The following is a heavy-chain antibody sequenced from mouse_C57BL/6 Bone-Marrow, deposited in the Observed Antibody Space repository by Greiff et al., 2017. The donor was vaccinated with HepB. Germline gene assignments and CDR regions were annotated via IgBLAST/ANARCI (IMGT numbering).Heavy chain of an antibody. CDR3: ARFYYYGSSYGWYFDV. CDR1: GYTFTGYW. D-gene: IGHD1-1*01. Sequence: VHLVESGAELMKPGASVKLSCKATGYTFTGYWIEWVKQRPGHGLEWIGEILPGSGSTNYNEKFKGKATFTADTSSNTAYMQLSSLTTEDSAIYYCARFYYYGSSYGWYFDVWGTGTTVTVSS. J-gene: IGHJ1*03. CDR2: ILPGSGST. V-gene: IGHV1-9*01.